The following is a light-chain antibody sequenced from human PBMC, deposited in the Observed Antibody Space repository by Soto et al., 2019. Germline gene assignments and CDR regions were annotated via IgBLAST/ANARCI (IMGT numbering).Light chain of an antibody. CDR1: QSVNIY. CDR2: DAS. V-gene: IGKV3-11*01. J-gene: IGKJ2*01. Sequence: EIVLTQSPATLSLSPGERATLSCRASQSVNIYLAWYQQKPGQAPRLLMYDASHRATGIPARFSGSASGTDFTLTISSLEPEDSAVYYCQQRINWPPSYTFGQGTKLEIK. CDR3: QQRINWPPSYT.